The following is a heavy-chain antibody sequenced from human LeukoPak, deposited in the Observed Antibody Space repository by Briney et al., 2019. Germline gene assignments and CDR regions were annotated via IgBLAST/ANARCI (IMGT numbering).Heavy chain of an antibody. CDR2: LYSTGST. CDR1: GGSISSHY. V-gene: IGHV4-4*07. J-gene: IGHJ4*02. Sequence: PSETLSLTCTVSGGSISSHYWSWIRQHAGKGLEWLGCLYSTGSTNYNPSLKSRVTMSVDTAKNQFSLRLRSVTAADTAVYYCARQIASAGTAGFDFWGQGALVTVSS. CDR3: ARQIASAGTAGFDF. D-gene: IGHD6-13*01.